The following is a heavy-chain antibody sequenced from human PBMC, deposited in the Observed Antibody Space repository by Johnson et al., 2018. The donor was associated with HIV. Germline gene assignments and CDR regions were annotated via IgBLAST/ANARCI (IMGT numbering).Heavy chain of an antibody. CDR3: ARDRGAFEI. J-gene: IGHJ3*02. Sequence: QVQLVESGGGVVQPGRSLRLSCAASGFTFSSYAMHWVRQAPGKGLEWVAVISYDGSNKYYADSVKGRFTISRDNSKNTLYLQMNSLRAEDTAVYYCARDRGAFEIWGQGTMVTVSS. CDR1: GFTFSSYA. V-gene: IGHV3-30*04. CDR2: ISYDGSNK.